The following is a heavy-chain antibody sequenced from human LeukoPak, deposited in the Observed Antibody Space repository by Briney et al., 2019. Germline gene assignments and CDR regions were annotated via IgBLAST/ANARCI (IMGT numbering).Heavy chain of an antibody. J-gene: IGHJ4*02. Sequence: SETLSLTCIVSGVSMSGYYWNWIRQPPGKGLEWVGYIHDSGSISYDPSLKSRVTISLDTSKNQSSLRLTSVTAADTAVYYCARGISSGNWGRGTLVTVSS. CDR2: IHDSGSI. CDR3: ARGISSGN. V-gene: IGHV4-59*01. CDR1: GVSMSGYY. D-gene: IGHD3-3*01.